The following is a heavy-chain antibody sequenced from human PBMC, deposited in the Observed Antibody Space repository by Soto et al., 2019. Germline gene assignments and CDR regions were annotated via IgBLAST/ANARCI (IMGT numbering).Heavy chain of an antibody. J-gene: IGHJ6*02. D-gene: IGHD3-10*01. V-gene: IGHV3-48*03. Sequence: VESGGGFVQPGGSLRLTCVASGITFSSSEMQWVRQVPGKGLEWVSSINYNGAKIHYADSVKGRFAISRDNAKNSFYLKMNGLRAEDTAVYYCARDTVVIISDSAQYHYGMDVWGQGPAVSVPS. CDR2: INYNGAKI. CDR3: ARDTVVIISDSAQYHYGMDV. CDR1: GITFSSSE.